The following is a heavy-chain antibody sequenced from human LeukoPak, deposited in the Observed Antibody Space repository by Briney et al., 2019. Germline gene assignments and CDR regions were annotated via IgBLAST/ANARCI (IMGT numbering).Heavy chain of an antibody. V-gene: IGHV4-4*09. CDR2: IYTSGST. Sequence: SETLSLTCTVSGGSISSYYWSWIRQSPGKGLEWIGYIYTSGSTNYKPSLKSRVTISMDTSKNQFSLKLRSVTAADTAVYYCARLHYYYYMDVWGRGTTVTVSS. CDR3: ARLHYYYYMDV. CDR1: GGSISSYY. J-gene: IGHJ6*03.